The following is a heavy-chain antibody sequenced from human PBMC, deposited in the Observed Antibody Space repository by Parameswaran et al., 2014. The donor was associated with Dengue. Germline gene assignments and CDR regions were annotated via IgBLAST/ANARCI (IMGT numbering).Heavy chain of an antibody. CDR3: ATTTGTYSKN. D-gene: IGHD6-13*01. V-gene: IGHV4-34*01. CDR2: INHSGST. Sequence: WIRQPPGKGLEWIGEINHSGSTNYNPSLKSRVTISVDTSKNQFSLKVSSVTAADTAVYYCATTTGTYSKNWGQGTLVTVSS. J-gene: IGHJ4*02.